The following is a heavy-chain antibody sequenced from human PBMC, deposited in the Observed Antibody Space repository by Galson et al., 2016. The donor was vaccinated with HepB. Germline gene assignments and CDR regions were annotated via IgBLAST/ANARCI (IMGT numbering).Heavy chain of an antibody. J-gene: IGHJ5*02. Sequence: SLRLSCAASGFIFSNYGMHWVRQAPGKGLEWVAVISYDGNNKNSADSVEGRFIISRDNSKNTLYLQMNSLRDDDTAVYHCALGPYFEWAYLNHWGKGTLVTVSS. CDR1: GFIFSNYG. CDR2: ISYDGNNK. CDR3: ALGPYFEWAYLNH. V-gene: IGHV3-30*03. D-gene: IGHD3-9*01.